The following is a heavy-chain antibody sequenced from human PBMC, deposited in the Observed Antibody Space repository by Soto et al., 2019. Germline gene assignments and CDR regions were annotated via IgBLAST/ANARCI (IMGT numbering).Heavy chain of an antibody. CDR3: ARDPSNDYGGDTFDY. CDR2: IIPSYDRT. D-gene: IGHD4-17*01. J-gene: IGHJ4*02. V-gene: IGHV1-69*04. CDR1: GGTFSSYA. Sequence: GASVKVSCKASGGTFSSYAIHWVRQAPGQGLEWPGKIIPSYDRTNYAQKFQGRVTVTADTYTTTAYMELSSLRSDDTAVYYCARDPSNDYGGDTFDYWGQGTLVTVSS.